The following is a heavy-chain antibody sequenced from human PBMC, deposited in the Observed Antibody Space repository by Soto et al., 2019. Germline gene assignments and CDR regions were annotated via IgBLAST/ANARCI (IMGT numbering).Heavy chain of an antibody. Sequence: PSETLSLTCTVSGGSISSGGYYWSWIRQHPGKGLEWIGYIYYSGSTYYNPSLKSRVTISVDTSKNQFSLKLSSVTAADTAVYYCARALVYCSSTSCYEYYYYGMDVWGQGTTVTVSS. V-gene: IGHV4-31*03. CDR1: GGSISSGGYY. J-gene: IGHJ6*02. CDR2: IYYSGST. D-gene: IGHD2-2*01. CDR3: ARALVYCSSTSCYEYYYYGMDV.